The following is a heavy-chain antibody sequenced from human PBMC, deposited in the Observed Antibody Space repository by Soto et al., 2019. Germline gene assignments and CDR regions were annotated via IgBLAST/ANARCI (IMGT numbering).Heavy chain of an antibody. D-gene: IGHD3-22*01. CDR1: GFTFSSYG. CDR3: ARSPNYYDSSNYYGY. J-gene: IGHJ4*02. V-gene: IGHV3-48*02. Sequence: EVQLVESGGGLVQPGGSLRLSCAASGFTFSSYGMNWVRQAPGKGLEWVSYISSSSTTIYYADSVKGRFTIFRDNAKNSLYLQLNSLRDEDTAVYFCARSPNYYDSSNYYGYWGQGTLVTVSS. CDR2: ISSSSTTI.